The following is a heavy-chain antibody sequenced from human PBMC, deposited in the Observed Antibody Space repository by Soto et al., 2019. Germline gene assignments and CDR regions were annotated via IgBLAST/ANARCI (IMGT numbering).Heavy chain of an antibody. CDR2: IIPILGIA. D-gene: IGHD2-15*01. J-gene: IGHJ4*02. Sequence: SVKVSCKASGYTFTSYYMHWVRQAPGQGLEWMGRIIPILGIANYAQKFQGRVTITADKSTSTAYMELSSLRSEDTAVYYCARSGGPLRFDYWGQGTLVTVSS. CDR3: ARSGGPLRFDY. CDR1: GYTFTSYY. V-gene: IGHV1-69*02.